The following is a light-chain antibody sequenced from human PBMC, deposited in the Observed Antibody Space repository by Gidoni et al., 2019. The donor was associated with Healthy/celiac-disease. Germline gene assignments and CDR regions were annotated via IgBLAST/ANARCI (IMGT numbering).Light chain of an antibody. J-gene: IGKJ5*01. CDR2: GAS. V-gene: IGKV3-20*01. CDR3: QQYGSSIT. CDR1: QSVSSCY. Sequence: EIVLTQSPGTLSLSPGERATLSCRASQSVSSCYVAWYQQKPGQAPRLLIYGASSRATGIPDRFSGSGSGTDFTLTISRLEPEDVAVYYCQQYGSSITFGQGTRLEIK.